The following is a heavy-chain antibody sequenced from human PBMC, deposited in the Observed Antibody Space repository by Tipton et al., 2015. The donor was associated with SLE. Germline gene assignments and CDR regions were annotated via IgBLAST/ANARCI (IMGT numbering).Heavy chain of an antibody. J-gene: IGHJ3*02. D-gene: IGHD2-2*01. CDR2: VNQDGNEK. Sequence: GSLRLSCAASGFTFSTYWMSWLRQAPGKGLEWVANVNQDGNEKYSIDSVKGRFTISRDNSKNTLYLQMNSLRAEDTAVYYCSRGGYCSRTSCFARGALDTWGQGTMVTVSS. CDR1: GFTFSTYW. CDR3: SRGGYCSRTSCFARGALDT. V-gene: IGHV3-7*03.